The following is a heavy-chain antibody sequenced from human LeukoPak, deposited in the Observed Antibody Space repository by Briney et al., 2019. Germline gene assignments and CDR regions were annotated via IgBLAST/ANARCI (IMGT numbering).Heavy chain of an antibody. CDR3: ARGEFATIFGVVIENYYYGMDV. CDR2: INHSRST. D-gene: IGHD3-3*01. J-gene: IGHJ6*02. V-gene: IGHV4-34*01. Sequence: SETLSLTCAVYGWSFSGYYWSWIRQPPGKGLEWIGEINHSRSTNYNPSLKSRVTISVDTSKNQFSLKLSSVTAAATAVYYCARGEFATIFGVVIENYYYGMDVWGQGTTVTVSS. CDR1: GWSFSGYY.